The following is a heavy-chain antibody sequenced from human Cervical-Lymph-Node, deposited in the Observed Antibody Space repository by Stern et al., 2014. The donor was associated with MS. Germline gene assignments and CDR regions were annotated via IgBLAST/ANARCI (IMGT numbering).Heavy chain of an antibody. J-gene: IGHJ4*02. CDR2: ISYDGSDK. CDR1: GFTFSGYA. V-gene: IGHV3-30-3*01. CDR3: TRQDQQLVTFDY. Sequence: VQLVESGGGVVQPGRSLRLSCAVSGFTFSGYAMHWVRQAPGKGLEWVAFISYDGSDKYYAESVRGRFSISRDSFKNPVYLQVNSLGAQDPAVYYCTRQDQQLVTFDYWGQGTLVTVSS. D-gene: IGHD6-13*01.